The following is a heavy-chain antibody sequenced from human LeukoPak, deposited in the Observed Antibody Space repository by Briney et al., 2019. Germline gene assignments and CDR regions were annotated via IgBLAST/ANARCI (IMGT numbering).Heavy chain of an antibody. V-gene: IGHV4-4*07. CDR2: IYTSGST. J-gene: IGHJ4*02. Sequence: SETLSLTCTVSGGSISSYYWSWIRQPAGKGLEWIGRIYTSGSTNYNPSLKSRVTISVDTSKNQFSLKLSSVTAADTAVYYCATCSYTGVLWFGELIYFDYWGQGTLVTVSS. D-gene: IGHD3-10*01. CDR3: ATCSYTGVLWFGELIYFDY. CDR1: GGSISSYY.